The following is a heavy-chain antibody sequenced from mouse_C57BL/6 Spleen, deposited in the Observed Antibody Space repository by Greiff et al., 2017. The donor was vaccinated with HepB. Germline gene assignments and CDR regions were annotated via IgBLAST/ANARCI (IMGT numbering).Heavy chain of an antibody. D-gene: IGHD2-1*01. V-gene: IGHV5-6*01. CDR2: ISSGGSYT. CDR3: ARLYGNSYAMDY. CDR1: GFTFSSYG. J-gene: IGHJ4*01. Sequence: EVMLVESGGDLVKPGGSLKLSCAASGFTFSSYGMSWVRQTPDKRLEWVATISSGGSYTYYPDSVKGRFTISRDNAKNTLYLQMSSLKSEDTAMYYCARLYGNSYAMDYWGQGTSVTVSS.